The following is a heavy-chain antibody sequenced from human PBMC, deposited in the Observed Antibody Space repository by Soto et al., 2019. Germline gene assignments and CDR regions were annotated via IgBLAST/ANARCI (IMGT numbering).Heavy chain of an antibody. CDR3: ARDQGGQSGNFIFDN. Sequence: QVQVVESGGGVVQPGRSLRLSCTASGFSFSDYVRHWVRQPLGKGLEWVAVIWWHGRDIFYEGSVKGRFTISRDNSKNTLYLQMNSLRVEDTAVYYCARDQGGQSGNFIFDNWGQGTLVTVSS. V-gene: IGHV3-33*01. D-gene: IGHD1-26*01. CDR1: GFSFSDYV. J-gene: IGHJ4*02. CDR2: IWWHGRDI.